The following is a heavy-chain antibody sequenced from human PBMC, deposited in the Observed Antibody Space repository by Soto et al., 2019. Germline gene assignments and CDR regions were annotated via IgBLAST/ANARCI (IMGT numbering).Heavy chain of an antibody. CDR3: ARDRGSYALDY. CDR2: VSANNGNT. D-gene: IGHD1-26*01. CDR1: GYTFTSHG. V-gene: IGHV1-18*01. J-gene: IGHJ4*02. Sequence: QVQLVQSGAEGKKPGGSVKVSCKASGYTFTSHGISWVRQAPGQGLEWMGWVSANNGNTNYAQNLQGRVTMTTDISTSTAYMELRSLRSDDTAVYYCARDRGSYALDYWGQGTLVTVSS.